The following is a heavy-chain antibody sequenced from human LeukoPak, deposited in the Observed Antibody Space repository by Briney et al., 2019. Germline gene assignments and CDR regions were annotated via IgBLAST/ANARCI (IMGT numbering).Heavy chain of an antibody. J-gene: IGHJ6*04. CDR2: MYYSGST. CDR3: ARLSMLGYCSGGSCSLAMDV. Sequence: SETLSLTCTVSGGSISSSSYYWGWIRQPPGKGLEWIGSMYYSGSTYYNPSLKSRVTIPGDTSKNQFSLKLSSVTAADTAVYYCARLSMLGYCSGGSCSLAMDVWGKGTTVTISS. CDR1: GGSISSSSYY. D-gene: IGHD2-15*01. V-gene: IGHV4-39*01.